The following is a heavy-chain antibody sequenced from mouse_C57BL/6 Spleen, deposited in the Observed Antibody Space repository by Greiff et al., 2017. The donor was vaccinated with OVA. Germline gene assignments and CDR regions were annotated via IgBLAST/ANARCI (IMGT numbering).Heavy chain of an antibody. D-gene: IGHD2-4*01. CDR2: ISYDGSN. Sequence: EVQVVESGPGLVKPSQSLSLTCSVTGYSITSGYYWNWIRQFPGNKLEWMGYISYDGSNNYNPSLKNRISITRDTSKNQFFLKLNSVTTEDTATYYCARFYDYDMGYYFDYWGQGTTLTVSS. V-gene: IGHV3-6*01. J-gene: IGHJ2*01. CDR3: ARFYDYDMGYYFDY. CDR1: GYSITSGYY.